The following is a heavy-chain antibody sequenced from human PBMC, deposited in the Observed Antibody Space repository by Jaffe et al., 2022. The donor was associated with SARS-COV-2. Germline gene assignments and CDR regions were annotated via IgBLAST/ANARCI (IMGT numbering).Heavy chain of an antibody. J-gene: IGHJ4*02. Sequence: EVQLVESGGGLVQPGGSLRLSCAASGFTFSSYWMSWVRQAPGKGLEWVANIKQDGSEKYYVDSVKGRFTISRDNAKNSLYLQMNSLRAEDTAVYYCAREGCTNGVCRGFDYWGQGTLVTVSS. D-gene: IGHD2-8*01. CDR3: AREGCTNGVCRGFDY. CDR2: IKQDGSEK. CDR1: GFTFSSYW. V-gene: IGHV3-7*01.